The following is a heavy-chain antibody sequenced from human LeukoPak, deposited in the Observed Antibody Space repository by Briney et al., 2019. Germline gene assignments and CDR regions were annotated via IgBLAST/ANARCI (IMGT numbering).Heavy chain of an antibody. CDR2: MYYSGST. Sequence: PSETLSLTCTVSGVSISSSSYYWGWIRQPPGKGLEWIGSMYYSGSTYYNPSLKSRVTISVDTSKNQFSLKLSSVTAADTAVYYCAIVVSITISGVVMIDAFDIWGQGTMVTVSS. CDR3: AIVVSITISGVVMIDAFDI. V-gene: IGHV4-39*07. CDR1: GVSISSSSYY. D-gene: IGHD3-3*01. J-gene: IGHJ3*02.